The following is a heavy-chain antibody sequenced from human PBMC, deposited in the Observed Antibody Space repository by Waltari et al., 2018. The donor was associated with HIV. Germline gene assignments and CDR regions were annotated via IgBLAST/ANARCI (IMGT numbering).Heavy chain of an antibody. CDR3: ARGYDYVWAYYYYGMDV. J-gene: IGHJ6*02. D-gene: IGHD3-16*01. Sequence: QVQLVESGGGVVQPGRSLRLSCAASGFTFSSYGMHWVRQAPGKGLEWVAVIWYDGSNKYYADSVKGRFTISRDNSKNTLYLQMNSLRAEDTAVYYCARGYDYVWAYYYYGMDVWGQGTTVTVSS. CDR2: IWYDGSNK. CDR1: GFTFSSYG. V-gene: IGHV3-33*01.